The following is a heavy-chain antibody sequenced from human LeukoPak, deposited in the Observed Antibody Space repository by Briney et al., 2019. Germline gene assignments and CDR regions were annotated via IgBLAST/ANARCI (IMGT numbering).Heavy chain of an antibody. CDR3: ARGRRVCSSTSCYHYYFDY. V-gene: IGHV1-2*06. CDR2: INPNSGGT. J-gene: IGHJ4*02. CDR1: GYTFTGYY. D-gene: IGHD2-2*01. Sequence: ASVKVSCKASGYTFTGYYMHWVRQAPGQGLEWMGRINPNSGGTNYAQKFQGRVTMTRDTSISTAYMELSRLRSDDTAVYYCARGRRVCSSTSCYHYYFDYWGQGTLVTVSS.